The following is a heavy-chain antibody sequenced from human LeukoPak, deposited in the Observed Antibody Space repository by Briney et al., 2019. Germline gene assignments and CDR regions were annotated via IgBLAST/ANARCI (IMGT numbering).Heavy chain of an antibody. CDR3: TRENSGSLSLEY. CDR1: GYTFSIYW. Sequence: GGSLRLSCAASGYTFSIYWMNWVRQAPGKGLQWVASIKQDGSETYYMESVQGRFTISRDNDMNFLYLQLSSLRAEDTAVYYCTRENSGSLSLEYWGQGTLVTVSS. CDR2: IKQDGSET. J-gene: IGHJ4*02. V-gene: IGHV3-7*01. D-gene: IGHD1-26*01.